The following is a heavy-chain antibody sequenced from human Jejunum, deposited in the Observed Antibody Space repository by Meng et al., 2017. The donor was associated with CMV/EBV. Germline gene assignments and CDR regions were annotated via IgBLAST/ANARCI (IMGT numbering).Heavy chain of an antibody. J-gene: IGHJ4*02. D-gene: IGHD1-26*01. V-gene: IGHV4-39*07. CDR3: ARDLTNKWFYY. Sequence: QLQESGPGLVKPAGTLSLTCTASGAPISGGSHSWAWFRQPPGKRLEWIGSMYFSGIADYNPSLKSRVTISLHATQKQFSLRLTSVTAADSAVYFCARDLTNKWFYYWGQGTLVTVSS. CDR1: GAPISGGSHS. CDR2: MYFSGIA.